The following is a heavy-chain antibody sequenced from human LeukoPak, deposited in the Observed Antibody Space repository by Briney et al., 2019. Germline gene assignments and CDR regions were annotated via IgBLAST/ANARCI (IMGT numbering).Heavy chain of an antibody. J-gene: IGHJ4*02. D-gene: IGHD6-13*01. V-gene: IGHV1-2*02. Sequence: ASVKVSCKASGYTFTGYYMHWVRQAPGQGLEWMGWINPNSGGTNYAQKFQGRVTMTRDTSISTAYMELSSLRSEDTAVYYCARGGAAAGTTFDYWGQGTLVTVSS. CDR2: INPNSGGT. CDR3: ARGGAAAGTTFDY. CDR1: GYTFTGYY.